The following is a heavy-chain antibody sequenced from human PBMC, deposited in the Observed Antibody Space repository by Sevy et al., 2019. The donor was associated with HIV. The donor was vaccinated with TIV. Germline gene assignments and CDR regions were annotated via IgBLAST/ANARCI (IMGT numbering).Heavy chain of an antibody. Sequence: GGSLRLSCAASGFTFSSYWMSWFSQAPGKGLEWVANINQDGSEKHYGDSVKGRVTISRDSSKNSLFLQVHSLRVEDTAVYYCARDSKADYNYGLEEMMAYWGQGTLVTVSS. D-gene: IGHD3-16*01. CDR2: INQDGSEK. CDR3: ARDSKADYNYGLEEMMAY. V-gene: IGHV3-7*01. CDR1: GFTFSSYW. J-gene: IGHJ4*02.